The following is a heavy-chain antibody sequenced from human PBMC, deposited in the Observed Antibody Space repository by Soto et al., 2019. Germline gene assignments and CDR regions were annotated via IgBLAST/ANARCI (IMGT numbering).Heavy chain of an antibody. V-gene: IGHV1-69*08. D-gene: IGHD2-2*01. Sequence: QVQLVQSGAEVKKPGSSVKVSCKASGGTFSSYTISWVQQAPGQGLEWMGRIIPILGIANYAQKFQGRVTITADKSTSTAYMELSSLRSEDTAVYYCAREIRQSSLYCSSTSCYSPHLDYWGQGTLVTVSS. J-gene: IGHJ4*02. CDR2: IIPILGIA. CDR3: AREIRQSSLYCSSTSCYSPHLDY. CDR1: GGTFSSYT.